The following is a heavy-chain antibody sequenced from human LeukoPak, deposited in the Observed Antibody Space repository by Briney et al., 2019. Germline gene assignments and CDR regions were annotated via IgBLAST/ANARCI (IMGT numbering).Heavy chain of an antibody. CDR3: ARGRVDTKYFDY. J-gene: IGHJ4*02. CDR2: IYYSGST. Sequence: KSSETLSLTCTVSGGSVSSGSYYWSWIRQPPGKGLEWIGYIYYSGSTNYNPSLKSRVTISVDTSKNQFSLKLSSVTAADTAVYYCARGRVDTKYFDYWGQGTLVTVSS. V-gene: IGHV4-61*01. CDR1: GGSVSSGSYY. D-gene: IGHD3/OR15-3a*01.